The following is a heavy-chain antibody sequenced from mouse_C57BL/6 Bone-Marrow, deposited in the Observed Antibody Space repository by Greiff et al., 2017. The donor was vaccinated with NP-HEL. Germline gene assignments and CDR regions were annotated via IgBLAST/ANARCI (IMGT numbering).Heavy chain of an antibody. J-gene: IGHJ4*01. V-gene: IGHV14-4*01. D-gene: IGHD1-1*01. CDR3: TTGVYYGSSYGAMDY. CDR2: IDPENGDT. Sequence: VQLKESGAELVRPGASVKLSCTASGFNIKDDYMHWVKQRPEQGLEWIGWIDPENGDTEYASKFQGKATITADTSSNTAYLQLSSLTSEDTAVYYCTTGVYYGSSYGAMDYWGQGTSVTVSS. CDR1: GFNIKDDY.